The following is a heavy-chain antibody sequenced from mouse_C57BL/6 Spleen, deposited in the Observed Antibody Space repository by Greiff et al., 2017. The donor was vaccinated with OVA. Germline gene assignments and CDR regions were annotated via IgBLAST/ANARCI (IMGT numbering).Heavy chain of an antibody. CDR3: ARWGLLRYFDY. CDR2: INPNNGGT. D-gene: IGHD1-1*01. V-gene: IGHV1-26*01. Sequence: EVQLQQSGPELVKPGASVKISCKASGYTFTDYYMNWVKQSHGKSLEWIGDINPNNGGTSYNQKFKGKATLTVDKSSSPAYMELRSLTSEDSAVYYCARWGLLRYFDYWGQGTTLTVSS. CDR1: GYTFTDYY. J-gene: IGHJ2*01.